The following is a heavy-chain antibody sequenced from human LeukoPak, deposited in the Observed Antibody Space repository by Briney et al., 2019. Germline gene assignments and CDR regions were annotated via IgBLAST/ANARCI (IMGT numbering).Heavy chain of an antibody. CDR1: GGSFSGYY. CDR3: ARHVRARGYCSSTSCYRNWFDP. Sequence: SSETLSLTCAVYGGSFSGYYWSWIRQPPGKGLEWIGEINHSGSTNYNPSLKSRVTISVDTSKNQFSLKLSSVTAADTAVYYCARHVRARGYCSSTSCYRNWFDPWGQGTLVTVSS. J-gene: IGHJ5*02. D-gene: IGHD2-2*02. V-gene: IGHV4-34*01. CDR2: INHSGST.